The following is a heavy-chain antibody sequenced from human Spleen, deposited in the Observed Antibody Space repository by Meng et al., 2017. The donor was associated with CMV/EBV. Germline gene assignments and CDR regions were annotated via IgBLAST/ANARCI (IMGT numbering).Heavy chain of an antibody. D-gene: IGHD3-22*01. CDR1: GGSISSGDYY. Sequence: QVQLEESGPGMVTPSQTMSLTCTVSGGSISSGDYYWSWIRQPPGKGLEWIGYIYYSGSTYYNPSLKSRVTISVDTSKNQFSLKLSSVPAADTAVYYCASYYDSSGYEDYWGQGTLVTVAS. J-gene: IGHJ4*02. CDR2: IYYSGST. V-gene: IGHV4-30-4*08. CDR3: ASYYDSSGYEDY.